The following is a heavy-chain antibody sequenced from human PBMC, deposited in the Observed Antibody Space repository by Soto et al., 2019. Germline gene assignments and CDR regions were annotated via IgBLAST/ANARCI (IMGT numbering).Heavy chain of an antibody. CDR1: GFTFSSYS. CDR3: ARDSCSSTSCFD. D-gene: IGHD2-2*01. CDR2: ISSSSSYI. Sequence: EVQLVESGGGLVKPGGSLRLSCAASGFTFSSYSMNWVRQAPGKGLEWVSSISSSSSYIYYADSVKGRFTISRDNAMNSLCLQMNSLRREDTAVYYCARDSCSSTSCFDWGQGALVTASS. V-gene: IGHV3-21*06. J-gene: IGHJ4*02.